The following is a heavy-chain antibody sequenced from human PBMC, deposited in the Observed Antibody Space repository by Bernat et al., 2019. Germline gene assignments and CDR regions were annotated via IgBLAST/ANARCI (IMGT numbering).Heavy chain of an antibody. D-gene: IGHD3-22*01. CDR1: GFTFSDYY. V-gene: IGHV3-11*05. CDR3: AKDLPPGYYDSSGYVADP. J-gene: IGHJ5*02. CDR2: ISSSSSYT. Sequence: QVQLVESGGGLVKPGGSLRLSCAASGFTFSDYYMSWIRQAPGKGLDWVSYISSSSSYTNYADSVKGRFTISRDNAKNSLYLQMNSLRAEDTAVYYCAKDLPPGYYDSSGYVADPWGQGTLVTVSS.